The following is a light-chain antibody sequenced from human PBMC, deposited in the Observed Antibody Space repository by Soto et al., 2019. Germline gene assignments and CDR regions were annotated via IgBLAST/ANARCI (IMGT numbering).Light chain of an antibody. CDR3: QQYGSSGT. CDR2: GAS. CDR1: QSVSNNY. Sequence: EIVLTQSPGTLSLSPGERATLSCRASQSVSNNYLAWYQQKPGQAPRLLIYGASNRATSIPDRFSGSGSGTEFTLTNSRLETEDFAVYYCQQYGSSGTFSQGTKVEIK. V-gene: IGKV3-20*01. J-gene: IGKJ1*01.